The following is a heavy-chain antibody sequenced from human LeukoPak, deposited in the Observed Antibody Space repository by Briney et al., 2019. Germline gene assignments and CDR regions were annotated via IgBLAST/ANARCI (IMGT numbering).Heavy chain of an antibody. CDR3: ASGLGN. CDR1: GFTFSSFW. V-gene: IGHV3-74*01. Sequence: PGGSLRLSCAASGFTFSSFWMHWVRQAPGKGLVWVSRINSDGSSTSYADSVKGRFTISRDNAENTLYLKMDSLRAEDTAIYYCASGLGNWGQGTLVTVSS. CDR2: INSDGSST. D-gene: IGHD3-10*01. J-gene: IGHJ4*02.